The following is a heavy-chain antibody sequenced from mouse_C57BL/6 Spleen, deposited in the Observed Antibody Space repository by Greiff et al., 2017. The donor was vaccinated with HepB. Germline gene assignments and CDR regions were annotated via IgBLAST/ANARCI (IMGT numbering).Heavy chain of an antibody. D-gene: IGHD2-12*01. CDR3: ARGLYWYFDV. Sequence: EVQRVESGPGLVKPSQSLSLTCSVTGYSITSGYYWNWIRQFPGNKLEWMGYISYDGSNNYNPSLKNRISITRDTSKNQFFLKLNSVTTEDTATYYCARGLYWYFDVWGTGTTVTVSS. V-gene: IGHV3-6*01. J-gene: IGHJ1*03. CDR2: ISYDGSN. CDR1: GYSITSGYY.